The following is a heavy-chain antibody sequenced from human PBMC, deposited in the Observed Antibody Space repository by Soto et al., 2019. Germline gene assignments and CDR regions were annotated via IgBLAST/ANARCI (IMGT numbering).Heavy chain of an antibody. V-gene: IGHV3-23*01. Sequence: SMRLSCAASGFTFSSYAMSWVRQAPGKGLEWVSAISGSGGSTYYADSVKGRFTISRDNSKNTLYLQMNSLRAEDTAVYYCAKRHLLIAVAGHFDYWGQGTLVTVSS. CDR2: ISGSGGST. CDR1: GFTFSSYA. D-gene: IGHD6-19*01. J-gene: IGHJ4*02. CDR3: AKRHLLIAVAGHFDY.